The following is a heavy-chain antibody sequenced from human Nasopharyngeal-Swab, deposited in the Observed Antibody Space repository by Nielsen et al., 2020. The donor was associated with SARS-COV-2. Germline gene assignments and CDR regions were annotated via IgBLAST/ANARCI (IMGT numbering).Heavy chain of an antibody. D-gene: IGHD6-19*01. V-gene: IGHV6-1*01. CDR2: TYYRSKWYN. J-gene: IGHJ4*02. CDR3: ARAGYSSGWDFDY. Sequence: SQTLSLTCAISGDRVSRNSAAWNWIRHTPSRGLEWLERTYYRSKWYNDYAVSVKSRITINPDTSKNRCSLQLNSVTPEDTAVYYCARAGYSSGWDFDYWGQGTLVTVSS. CDR1: GDRVSRNSAA.